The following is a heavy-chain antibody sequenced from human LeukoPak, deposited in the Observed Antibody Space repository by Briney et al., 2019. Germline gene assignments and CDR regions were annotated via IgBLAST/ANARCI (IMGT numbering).Heavy chain of an antibody. CDR3: ARSMGSLDYFDY. CDR2: IIPIFGTA. Sequence: SVKVSCKASGGTFSSYAISWVRQAPGQGLEWMGGIIPIFGTANYAQKFQGRVTITTDESTSTAYMELSSLRSEDTAVYYCARSMGSLDYFDYWGQGTLVTVSS. D-gene: IGHD1-26*01. CDR1: GGTFSSYA. V-gene: IGHV1-69*05. J-gene: IGHJ4*02.